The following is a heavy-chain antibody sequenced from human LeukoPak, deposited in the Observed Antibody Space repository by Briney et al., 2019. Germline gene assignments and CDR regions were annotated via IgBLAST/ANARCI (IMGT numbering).Heavy chain of an antibody. Sequence: GGSLRLSCAASGFRFSSYAMSWVRQAPGKGLEWVSAISGSGVSTYYADSVKGRFTVSRDNSKNSLYLQMNSLRAEDTAVYYCAREFLGNYDYWGQGTLVTVSS. CDR3: AREFLGNYDY. CDR1: GFRFSSYA. V-gene: IGHV3-23*01. J-gene: IGHJ4*02. D-gene: IGHD2/OR15-2a*01. CDR2: ISGSGVST.